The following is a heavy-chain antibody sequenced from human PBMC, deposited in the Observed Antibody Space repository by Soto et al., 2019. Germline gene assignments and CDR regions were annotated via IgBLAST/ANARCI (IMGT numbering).Heavy chain of an antibody. Sequence: PGGSLRLSCAASGFTFSSYSMNWVRQAPGKGLEWVSSISSSSSYIYYADSVKGRFTISRDNAKNSLYLQMNSLRAEDTAVYYCARDEGYCSGGSCSYWDYYGMDVWGQGTTVTVSS. V-gene: IGHV3-21*01. CDR1: GFTFSSYS. CDR3: ARDEGYCSGGSCSYWDYYGMDV. D-gene: IGHD2-15*01. CDR2: ISSSSSYI. J-gene: IGHJ6*02.